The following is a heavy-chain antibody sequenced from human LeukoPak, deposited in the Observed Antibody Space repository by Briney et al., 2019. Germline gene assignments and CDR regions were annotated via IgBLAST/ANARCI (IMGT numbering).Heavy chain of an antibody. CDR3: ARVRGYCSSTSCYNNWFDH. J-gene: IGHJ5*02. D-gene: IGHD2-2*02. V-gene: IGHV1-2*02. Sequence: ASVKVSCKASGYTFTGYYMHWVRQAPGQGLEWMGWINPNSGGTNYAQKFQGRVTMTRDTSISTAYMELSRLRSDDTAVYYCARVRGYCSSTSCYNNWFDHWCQGTLVTVSS. CDR2: INPNSGGT. CDR1: GYTFTGYY.